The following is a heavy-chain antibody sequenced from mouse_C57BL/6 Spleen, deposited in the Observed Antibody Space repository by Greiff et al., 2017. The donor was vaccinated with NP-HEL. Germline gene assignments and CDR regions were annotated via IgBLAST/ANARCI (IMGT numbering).Heavy chain of an antibody. CDR1: GFTFSSYA. J-gene: IGHJ3*01. CDR3: AREKALTAFFAY. Sequence: EVQGVESGGGLVKPGGSLKLSCAASGFTFSSYAMSWVRQTPEKRLEWVATISDGGSYTYYPDNVKGRFTISRDNAKNNLYLQMSHLKSEDTAMYYCAREKALTAFFAYWGQGTLVTVSA. D-gene: IGHD4-1*01. V-gene: IGHV5-4*01. CDR2: ISDGGSYT.